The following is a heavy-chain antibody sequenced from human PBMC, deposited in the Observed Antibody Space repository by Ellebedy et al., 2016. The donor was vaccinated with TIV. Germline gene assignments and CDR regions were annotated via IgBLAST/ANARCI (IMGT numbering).Heavy chain of an antibody. Sequence: GGSLRLSCTASGFTLNNYWMTWVRQAPGKGLEWAANINEDGTKKHYVDSVRGRFTISRDYAGNSLFLQMNSLGAEDTAVYYCARAIYGASYLWGRGTLVTVSS. D-gene: IGHD4-17*01. J-gene: IGHJ2*01. V-gene: IGHV3-7*01. CDR1: GFTLNNYW. CDR2: INEDGTKK. CDR3: ARAIYGASYL.